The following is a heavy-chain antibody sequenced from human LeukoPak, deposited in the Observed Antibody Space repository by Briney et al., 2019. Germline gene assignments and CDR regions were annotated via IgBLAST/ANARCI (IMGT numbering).Heavy chain of an antibody. CDR2: VWYDGKNK. CDR3: AKIMGSRHC. J-gene: IGHJ4*02. Sequence: GRSLRLSCAASGFTFNTYGMHWVRQAPGKGLEWVAVVWYDGKNKYYGDSVKGRFTISRDNSKNTLYLQMNSLRAEDTAVYYCAKIMGSRHCWGQGTLVTVSS. V-gene: IGHV3-33*06. D-gene: IGHD3-10*01. CDR1: GFTFNTYG.